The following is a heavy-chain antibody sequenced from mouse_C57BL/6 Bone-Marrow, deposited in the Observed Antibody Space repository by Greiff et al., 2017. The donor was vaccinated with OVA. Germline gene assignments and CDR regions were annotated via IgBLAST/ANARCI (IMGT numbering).Heavy chain of an antibody. CDR3: ARKEDYGSSYYFDY. D-gene: IGHD1-1*01. CDR1: GYSFTSYY. J-gene: IGHJ2*01. CDR2: IYPGSGNT. V-gene: IGHV1-66*01. Sequence: QVQLQQSGPELVKPGASVKISCKASGYSFTSYYIHWVKQRPGQGLEWIGWIYPGSGNTKYNEKFKGKATLTADTSSSTAYMQLSSLTSEESAVYYGARKEDYGSSYYFDYWGKGTTLTVSS.